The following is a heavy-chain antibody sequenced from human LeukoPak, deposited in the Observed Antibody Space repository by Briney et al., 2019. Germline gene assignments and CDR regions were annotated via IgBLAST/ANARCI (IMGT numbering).Heavy chain of an antibody. CDR2: IYYTGST. CDR3: ARGVYIAAAQYGY. Sequence: PSETLSLTCTVSGGSITTYYWTWIRQPPGKGLEWIGYIYYTGSTNQNPSLRSRASISLDTSKNQFSLNLNSVTAADTAVYYCARGVYIAAAQYGYWGQGTLVTVSS. V-gene: IGHV4-59*01. J-gene: IGHJ4*02. D-gene: IGHD6-13*01. CDR1: GGSITTYY.